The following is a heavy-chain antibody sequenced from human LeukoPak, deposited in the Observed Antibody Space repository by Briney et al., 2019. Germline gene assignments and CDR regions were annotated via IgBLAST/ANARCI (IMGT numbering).Heavy chain of an antibody. CDR3: ARGPGDAFDI. D-gene: IGHD1-14*01. J-gene: IGHJ3*02. Sequence: SETLSLTCAVYGGSFSGYYWSWIRQPPGKGLEWIGEINHSGSTNYNPSLKSRVTISVDTSKNRFSLKLSSVTAADTAVYYCARGPGDAFDIWGQGTMVTVSS. CDR1: GGSFSGYY. V-gene: IGHV4-34*01. CDR2: INHSGST.